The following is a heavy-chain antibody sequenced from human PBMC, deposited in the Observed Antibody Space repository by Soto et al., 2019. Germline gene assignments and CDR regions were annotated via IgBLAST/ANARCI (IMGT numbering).Heavy chain of an antibody. D-gene: IGHD6-19*01. CDR2: ISYDGSNK. Sequence: PGGSLRLSCAASGFTFSSYAMHWVRQAPGKGLEWVAVISYDGSNKYYADSVKGRFTISRDNSKNTLYLQMNSLRAEDTAVYYCARAGGSGWTYYYYYGMDVWGQGTTVTVSS. CDR3: ARAGGSGWTYYYYYGMDV. V-gene: IGHV3-30-3*01. J-gene: IGHJ6*02. CDR1: GFTFSSYA.